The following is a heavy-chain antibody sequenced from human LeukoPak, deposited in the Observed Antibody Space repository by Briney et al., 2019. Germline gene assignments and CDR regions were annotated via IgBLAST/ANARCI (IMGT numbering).Heavy chain of an antibody. J-gene: IGHJ5*02. CDR1: GFTFSNYW. V-gene: IGHV3-74*01. D-gene: IGHD3-10*01. Sequence: PGGSLRLPCAASGFTFSNYWMHWVRQVPGKGLVWVSRMNIDGSNTNYADSVKGRFTISRDNAKNTLYLQMNSLRAEDTAVYYCARVALMYYGSGSYYEAWGQGTLVTVSS. CDR3: ARVALMYYGSGSYYEA. CDR2: MNIDGSNT.